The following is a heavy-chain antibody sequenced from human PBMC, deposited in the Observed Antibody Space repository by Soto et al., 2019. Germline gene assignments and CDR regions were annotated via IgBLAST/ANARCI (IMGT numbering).Heavy chain of an antibody. CDR3: ASDMSTT. CDR2: MNPNSGHT. D-gene: IGHD2-2*01. Sequence: QVQLVQSGAEVKKPGASVKVSCKASGYTFTSHDINWMRQATGQGLEWMGWMNPNSGHTNYAQKYQXRXTMTRDTSISTAYMELTSLRSEDTAIYYCASDMSTTWGQGTLVIVSS. V-gene: IGHV1-8*01. CDR1: GYTFTSHD. J-gene: IGHJ5*02.